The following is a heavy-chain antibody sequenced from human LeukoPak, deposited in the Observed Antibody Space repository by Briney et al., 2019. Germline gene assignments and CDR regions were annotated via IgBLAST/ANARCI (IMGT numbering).Heavy chain of an antibody. CDR3: ARDSRRKDIVVVPVNY. CDR1: GFTFSSYS. CDR2: ISSSSSYI. J-gene: IGHJ4*02. Sequence: PGGSLRLSCAASGFTFSSYSMNWVRQAPGKGLEWVSSISSSSSYIYYADSVKGRFTISRDNAKNSLYLQMNSLRAEDTAVYYCARDSRRKDIVVVPVNYWGQGTLVTVSS. V-gene: IGHV3-21*01. D-gene: IGHD2-2*01.